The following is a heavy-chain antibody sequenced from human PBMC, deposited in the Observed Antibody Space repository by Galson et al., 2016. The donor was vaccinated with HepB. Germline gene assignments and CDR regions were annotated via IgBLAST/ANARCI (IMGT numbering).Heavy chain of an antibody. V-gene: IGHV3-72*01. CDR1: GFTFSDHY. CDR2: TRNKANSYAT. J-gene: IGHJ4*02. CDR3: ARGGSRPIDY. Sequence: SLRLSCAASGFTFSDHYMDWVRQAPGKGLEWVGRTRNKANSYATEYAASVKGRFTISRDDSKNSLYLQMNSLKIEDTAVYYCARGGSRPIDYWGQGTLVTVSS. D-gene: IGHD1-26*01.